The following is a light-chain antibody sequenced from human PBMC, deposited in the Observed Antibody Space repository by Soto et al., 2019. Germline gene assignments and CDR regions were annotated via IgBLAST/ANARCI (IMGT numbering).Light chain of an antibody. CDR2: KAS. CDR1: QSISSW. V-gene: IGKV1-5*03. Sequence: DIQMTQSPSTLSASVGDRVTITCRASQSISSWLTWYQQKAGQAPKLLIYKASIVKSGVPSRFSGSGSGTEFTLTISRLQPDDSATYYCQQYSYFATFGEGTMVEVK. J-gene: IGKJ1*01. CDR3: QQYSYFAT.